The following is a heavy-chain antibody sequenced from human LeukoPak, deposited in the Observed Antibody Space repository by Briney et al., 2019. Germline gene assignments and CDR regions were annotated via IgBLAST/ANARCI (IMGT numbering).Heavy chain of an antibody. CDR2: TSAYNGNT. CDR3: ASGAYYFDF. J-gene: IGHJ4*02. D-gene: IGHD3-10*01. V-gene: IGHV1-18*01. Sequence: ASVKVSCKASGYTFSSYGITWVRQAPGLGLEWMGWTSAYNGNTHYAQKVQGRVTMTTDTSTSTAYMELRSLRSDDTAVYYCASGAYYFDFWGQGTLVTVSS. CDR1: GYTFSSYG.